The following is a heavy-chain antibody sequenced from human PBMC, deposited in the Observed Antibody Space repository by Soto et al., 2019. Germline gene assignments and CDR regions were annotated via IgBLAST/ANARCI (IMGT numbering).Heavy chain of an antibody. CDR1: GGSISSTSYA. J-gene: IGHJ4*02. CDR2: IDYSGTI. V-gene: IGHV4-39*01. Sequence: QLQLQESGPGLVKPSETLSLTCNASGGSISSTSYAWGWIRQSPGKGLKWIGTIDYSGTIYYNPSLKSRITISGDTSKNQISLKLSSVTAADTAVYYCARHVHNQGYEYYFDSWGQGTLVTVSS. D-gene: IGHD3-3*01. CDR3: ARHVHNQGYEYYFDS.